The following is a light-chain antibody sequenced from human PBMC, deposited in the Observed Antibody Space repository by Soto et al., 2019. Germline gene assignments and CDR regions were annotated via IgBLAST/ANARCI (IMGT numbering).Light chain of an antibody. V-gene: IGKV1-5*01. CDR3: QHMRT. CDR1: QNINNW. CDR2: DAS. J-gene: IGKJ1*01. Sequence: DIQMTQSPSTLSASIGDRVTITCRASQNINNWIAWYQQKPGKAPKFLIYDASTLESGVPSRISGSGFGTEFSLTISSLQPDDFGSYYCQHMRTFGQGTKVDIK.